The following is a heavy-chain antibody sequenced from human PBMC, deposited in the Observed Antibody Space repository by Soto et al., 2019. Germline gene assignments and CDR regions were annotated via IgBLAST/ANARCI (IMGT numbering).Heavy chain of an antibody. D-gene: IGHD6-19*01. V-gene: IGHV1-69*06. CDR1: GGTYSSYS. CDR2: IIPVFGTT. J-gene: IGHJ5*02. Sequence: QVQLVQSGAEVKKPGSSVKVSCEASGGTYSSYSITWVRQAPGQGLEWSGTIIPVFGTTNYAQSFRGRVTISADKSSTTAYMALSSLTADDTAIYYCAGDPNRGSGWYPGGSWGQGTVVTVSS. CDR3: AGDPNRGSGWYPGGS.